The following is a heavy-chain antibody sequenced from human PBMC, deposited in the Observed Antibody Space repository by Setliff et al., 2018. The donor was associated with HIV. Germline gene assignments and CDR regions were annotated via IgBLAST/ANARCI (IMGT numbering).Heavy chain of an antibody. Sequence: ASVKVSCKASGYTFNGYYMHWVRQAPGQGLEWMGWINPNSGGTKYAQKFQGRVTMTRDTSTNTTYMEMSRLRSDDTAVYYCARSEGRCGSVSCYVYYYYYMDVWGKGTTVTVSS. V-gene: IGHV1-2*02. CDR2: INPNSGGT. D-gene: IGHD2-2*01. CDR1: GYTFNGYY. CDR3: ARSEGRCGSVSCYVYYYYYMDV. J-gene: IGHJ6*03.